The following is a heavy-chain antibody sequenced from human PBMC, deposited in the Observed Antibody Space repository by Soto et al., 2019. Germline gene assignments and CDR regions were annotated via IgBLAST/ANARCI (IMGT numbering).Heavy chain of an antibody. D-gene: IGHD3-10*01. J-gene: IGHJ3*02. CDR1: GFSLRSDL. V-gene: IGHV3-7*01. CDR3: GTGRWGGAFDM. Sequence: PGGSLRLSCAAIGFSLRSDLMAWVRQIPGKGLELVANIKEDGSVKNYVDAVKGRFSISRDNDKNSLYLQMNSLRAEDTAVYYCGTGRWGGAFDMWGQGTTVTVSS. CDR2: IKEDGSVK.